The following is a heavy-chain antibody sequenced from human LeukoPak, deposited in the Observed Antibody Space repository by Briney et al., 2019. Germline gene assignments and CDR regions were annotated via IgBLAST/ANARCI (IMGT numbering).Heavy chain of an antibody. CDR1: GFTFSSYG. CDR3: AKDFYSSGWYWFYFDY. V-gene: IGHV3-30*18. D-gene: IGHD6-19*01. J-gene: IGHJ4*02. CDR2: ISYDGSNK. Sequence: GRSLRLSCAASGFTFSSYGMHWVRQAPGKGLEWVAVISYDGSNKYYADSVKGRFTISRDNSKNTLYLQMNSLRAEDTAVYYCAKDFYSSGWYWFYFDYWGQGTLVTVSS.